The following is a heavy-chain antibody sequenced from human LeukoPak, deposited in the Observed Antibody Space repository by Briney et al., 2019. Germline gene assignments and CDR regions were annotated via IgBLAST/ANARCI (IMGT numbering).Heavy chain of an antibody. CDR1: GSTFSSYS. V-gene: IGHV3-21*01. D-gene: IGHD3-3*01. Sequence: GGSLRLSCAASGSTFSSYSMNWVRQAPGKGLEWVSSISSSSSYIYYADSVKGRFTISRDNAKNSLYLQMNSLRAEDTAVYYCARDPDDFWSGYFTFDYWGQGTLVTVSS. CDR2: ISSSSSYI. J-gene: IGHJ4*02. CDR3: ARDPDDFWSGYFTFDY.